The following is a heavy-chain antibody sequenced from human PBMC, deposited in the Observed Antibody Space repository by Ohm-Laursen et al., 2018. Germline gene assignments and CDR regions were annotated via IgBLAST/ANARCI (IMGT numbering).Heavy chain of an antibody. D-gene: IGHD3-22*01. Sequence: GASVKVSCKASGYTFTSYYMHWVRQAPGQGLEWMGIINPSGGSTSYAQKFQGRVTMTRNTSISTAYMELSSLRSEDTAVYYCARVVRRMFYDSSGYYAYWGQGTLVTVSS. CDR3: ARVVRRMFYDSSGYYAY. V-gene: IGHV1-46*01. J-gene: IGHJ4*02. CDR2: INPSGGST. CDR1: GYTFTSYY.